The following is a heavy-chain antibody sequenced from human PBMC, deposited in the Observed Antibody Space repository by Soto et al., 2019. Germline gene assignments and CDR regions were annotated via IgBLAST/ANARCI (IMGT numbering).Heavy chain of an antibody. CDR2: IIPIFGTA. CDR3: AQYPGIAAAGYYYYGMDV. J-gene: IGHJ6*02. CDR1: GGTFSSYA. D-gene: IGHD6-13*01. V-gene: IGHV1-69*01. Sequence: QVQLVQSGAEVKKPGSSVKVSCKASGGTFSSYAISWVRQAPGQGLEWMGGIIPIFGTANYAQKFQGRVTITADESTSTAYMELGSLRSEDTAVYYCAQYPGIAAAGYYYYGMDVWGQGTTVTVSS.